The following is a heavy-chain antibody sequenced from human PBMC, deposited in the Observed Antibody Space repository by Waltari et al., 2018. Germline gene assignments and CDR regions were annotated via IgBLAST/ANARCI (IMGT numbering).Heavy chain of an antibody. D-gene: IGHD1-26*01. CDR3: ATERTGSHDY. CDR1: GFTFSNPY. CDR2: VKSKTDGGTT. J-gene: IGHJ4*02. V-gene: IGHV3-15*01. Sequence: EVQLVESGGGLVNPGGSLRLSGAASGFTFSNPYINWVRQAPGKGLEWVGLVKSKTDGGTTEYAAPVKGRFTISRDDSKDTAYLQMNSLRIEDTAVYYCATERTGSHDYWGQGTLVTVSS.